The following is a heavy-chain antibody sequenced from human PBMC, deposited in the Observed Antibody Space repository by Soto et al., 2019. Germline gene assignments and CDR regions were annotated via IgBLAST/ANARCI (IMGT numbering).Heavy chain of an antibody. CDR2: ISGSGGST. V-gene: IGHV3-23*01. Sequence: EVQLLESGGGLVQPGGSLRLSCAASGFTLSSYAMSWVRQAPGKGLEWVSAISGSGGSTYYADSVKGRFTISRDNSKNTLYLQMKSLRAEDTAIYYCAKCRKFTLRIVDVWGQGTTVTVSS. J-gene: IGHJ6*02. D-gene: IGHD2-15*01. CDR1: GFTLSSYA. CDR3: AKCRKFTLRIVDV.